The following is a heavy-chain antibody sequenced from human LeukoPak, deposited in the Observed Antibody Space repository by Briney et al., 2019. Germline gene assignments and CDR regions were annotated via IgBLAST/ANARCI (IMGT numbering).Heavy chain of an antibody. CDR2: INHSGST. CDR3: ARAPGYCSGGSCQYYYYYYGMDV. Sequence: SETLSLTCAVYGGSFSGYYWSWIRQPPGKGLEWIGEINHSGSTNYNPSLKSRVTISVDTSKNQFSLKLSSVTAADTAVYYCARAPGYCSGGSCQYYYYYYGMDVWGQGTTVTVSS. J-gene: IGHJ6*02. D-gene: IGHD2-15*01. V-gene: IGHV4-34*01. CDR1: GGSFSGYY.